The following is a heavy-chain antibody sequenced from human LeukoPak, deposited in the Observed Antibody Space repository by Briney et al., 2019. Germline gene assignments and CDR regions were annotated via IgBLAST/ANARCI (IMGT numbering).Heavy chain of an antibody. CDR3: ASFASDDILTLDY. D-gene: IGHD3-9*01. Sequence: SETLSLTRTVSGGSISSYYWSWIRQPPGKGLEWIGYIYYSGSTNYNPSLKSRVTISVDTSKNQFSLKLSSVTAADTAVYYCASFASDDILTLDYWGQGTLVTVSS. CDR2: IYYSGST. V-gene: IGHV4-59*01. J-gene: IGHJ4*02. CDR1: GGSISSYY.